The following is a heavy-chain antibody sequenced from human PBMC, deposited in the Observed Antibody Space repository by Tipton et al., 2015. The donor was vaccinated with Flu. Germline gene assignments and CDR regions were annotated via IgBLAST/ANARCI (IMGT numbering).Heavy chain of an antibody. CDR3: SSLTFGYGMGV. CDR2: IHYTGNT. Sequence: TLSLTCTVSGGSISSYYWSWIRQAPGKGLEYIGYIHYTGNTNYNPTLQRRASISVDTSKNQFSLRLKSLTAADTAVYYCSSLTFGYGMGVWGQGTTVTVSS. J-gene: IGHJ6*02. D-gene: IGHD3/OR15-3a*01. CDR1: GGSISSYY. V-gene: IGHV4-59*01.